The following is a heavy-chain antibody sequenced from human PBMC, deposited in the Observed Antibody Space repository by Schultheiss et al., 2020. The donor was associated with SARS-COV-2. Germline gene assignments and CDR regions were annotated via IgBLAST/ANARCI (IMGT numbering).Heavy chain of an antibody. Sequence: SQTLSLTCTVSGGSISSSSYYWGWIRQPPVKGLEWIGSIYYSGSTYYNPSLKSRVTISVDTSKNQFSLKPSSVTAADTAVYYCAAKPDIVVVPAATGYYMDVWGKGTTVTVSS. V-gene: IGHV4-39*01. J-gene: IGHJ6*03. CDR2: IYYSGST. D-gene: IGHD2-2*01. CDR3: AAKPDIVVVPAATGYYMDV. CDR1: GGSISSSSYY.